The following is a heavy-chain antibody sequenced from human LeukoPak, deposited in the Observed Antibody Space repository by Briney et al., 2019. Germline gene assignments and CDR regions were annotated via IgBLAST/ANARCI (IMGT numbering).Heavy chain of an antibody. CDR1: GFTFRNYV. J-gene: IGHJ4*02. Sequence: GGSLRLSCAASGFTFRNYVIHWIRQAPGKGLEWVAVTSSDLNVKLYADSVKGRFTISRDNSRSTLYLQMNSLRPEDTAIYYCAREGYYGSGSPPSLYFDYWGQGTLVTVSS. CDR3: AREGYYGSGSPPSLYFDY. D-gene: IGHD3-10*01. CDR2: TSSDLNVK. V-gene: IGHV3-30-3*01.